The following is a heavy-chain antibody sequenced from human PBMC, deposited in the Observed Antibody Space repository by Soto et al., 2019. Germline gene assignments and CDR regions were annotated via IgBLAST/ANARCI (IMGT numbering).Heavy chain of an antibody. Sequence: QITLKESGPTLVKPTQTLTLTCTFSGFSLTTSGVGVGWIRQPPGRALEWLALIYWDDDKRYSPYLKSRLTITKDTSKNQVVLTITNMDPVDTATYYCVHMSYYDSIVYYDRDYWGQGTLVTVSS. CDR1: GFSLTTSGVG. D-gene: IGHD3-22*01. J-gene: IGHJ4*02. CDR2: IYWDDDK. CDR3: VHMSYYDSIVYYDRDY. V-gene: IGHV2-5*02.